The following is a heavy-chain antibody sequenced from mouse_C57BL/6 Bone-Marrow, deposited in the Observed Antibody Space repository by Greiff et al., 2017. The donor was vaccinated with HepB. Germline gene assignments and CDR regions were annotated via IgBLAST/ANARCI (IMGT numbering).Heavy chain of an antibody. Sequence: VQLQQSGTELVKPGASVKLSCKASGYTFTSYWMHWVKQRPGQGLEWIGNINPSNGGTNYNEKFKSKATLTVDKSSSTAYMQLSSLTSEDSAVYYCARSGDYDYDEGYAMDYWGQGTSVTVSS. V-gene: IGHV1-53*01. CDR1: GYTFTSYW. D-gene: IGHD2-4*01. CDR2: INPSNGGT. J-gene: IGHJ4*01. CDR3: ARSGDYDYDEGYAMDY.